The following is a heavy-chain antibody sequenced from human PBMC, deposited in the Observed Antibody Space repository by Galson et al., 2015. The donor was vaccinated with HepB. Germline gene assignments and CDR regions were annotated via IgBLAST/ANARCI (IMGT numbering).Heavy chain of an antibody. CDR1: GGTFSSYA. Sequence: SVKVSCKASGGTFSSYAISWVRQAPGQGLEWMGGIIPIFGTANCAQKFQGRVTITADESTSTAYMELSSLRSEDTAVYYCARGGRCSGGSCYSTFDYWGQGTLVTVSS. J-gene: IGHJ4*02. CDR3: ARGGRCSGGSCYSTFDY. V-gene: IGHV1-69*13. CDR2: IIPIFGTA. D-gene: IGHD2-15*01.